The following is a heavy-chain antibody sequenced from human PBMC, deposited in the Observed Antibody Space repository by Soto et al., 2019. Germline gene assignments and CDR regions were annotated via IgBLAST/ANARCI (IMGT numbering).Heavy chain of an antibody. CDR3: AHYFYILVDDAFDI. Sequence: QITLKESGPPLVKPTQTLTLTCTFSGFSLSTSGVGVGWIRQPPGKALEWLALIYWDDDKRYSPSLKSRLTITKDTANNQVVLTRTNMDPVDTATYYCAHYFYILVDDAFDIWGQGTMVTVSS. D-gene: IGHD2-8*02. V-gene: IGHV2-5*02. J-gene: IGHJ3*02. CDR1: GFSLSTSGVG. CDR2: IYWDDDK.